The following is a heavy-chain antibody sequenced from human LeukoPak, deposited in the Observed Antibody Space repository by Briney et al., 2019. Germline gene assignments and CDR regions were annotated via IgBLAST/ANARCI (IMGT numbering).Heavy chain of an antibody. CDR2: PYLDYQK. CDR1: GLLLRATGEG. V-gene: IGHV2-5*02. CDR3: AHRLLKYRETTPGAPWFDP. J-gene: IGHJ5*02. D-gene: IGHD1/OR15-1a*01. Sequence: DSGHTLPNPTQIRTLTCTLSGLLLRATGEGVGWIRQPPGKALEWVALPYLDYQKRYSPPSKTRLSIIKDTSKNQVVLIVPNMEPVDSGTYYCAHRLLKYRETTPGAPWFDPWGQGTQVTVSS.